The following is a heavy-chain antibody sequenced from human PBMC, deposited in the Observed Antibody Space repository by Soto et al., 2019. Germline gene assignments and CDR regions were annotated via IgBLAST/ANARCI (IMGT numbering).Heavy chain of an antibody. V-gene: IGHV3-53*01. CDR3: ARAEGSSWYSY. Sequence: PGGSLRLSCAASGFTVSSNYMSWVRQAPGKGLEWVSVIYSGGSTYYADSVKGRFTISRDNSKNTLYLQMNSLRAEDTAVYYCARAEGSSWYSYWGQGSLVTVSS. CDR1: GFTVSSNY. CDR2: IYSGGST. D-gene: IGHD6-13*01. J-gene: IGHJ4*02.